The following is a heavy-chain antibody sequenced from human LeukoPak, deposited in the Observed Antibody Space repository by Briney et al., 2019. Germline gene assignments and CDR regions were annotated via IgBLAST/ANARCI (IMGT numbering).Heavy chain of an antibody. CDR2: IGHGGGT. J-gene: IGHJ4*02. CDR1: GGSFSGYY. Sequence: SETLSLTCAVYGGSFSGYYWTFVRQTPGKGLEWIGEIGHGGGTNYHPSLKSRVSISIDTSKKQFSLRLSSVTAADTAVYYCVRAPEGDSRSCDSWGQGTLVTVSS. D-gene: IGHD2-21*01. V-gene: IGHV4-34*01. CDR3: VRAPEGDSRSCDS.